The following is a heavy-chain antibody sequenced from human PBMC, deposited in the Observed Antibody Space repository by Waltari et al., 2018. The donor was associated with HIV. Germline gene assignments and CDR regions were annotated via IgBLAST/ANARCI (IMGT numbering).Heavy chain of an antibody. J-gene: IGHJ4*02. CDR2: IKSKADGGTT. D-gene: IGHD3-22*01. Sequence: EVQLVESGGDLVKPGGCLRLSCAASGFTFSNAWMSWVRQAPGKGPGWVGRIKSKADGGTTDYAAPVKGRFTISRDESKNTLYLQMNSLRFEDTAVYYCTTDEFYYGNSGYFDYWGQGTLVTVSS. V-gene: IGHV3-15*05. CDR3: TTDEFYYGNSGYFDY. CDR1: GFTFSNAW.